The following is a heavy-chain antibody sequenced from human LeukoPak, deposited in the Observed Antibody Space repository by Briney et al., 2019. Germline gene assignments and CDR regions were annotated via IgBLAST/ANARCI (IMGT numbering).Heavy chain of an antibody. CDR1: GGSISSSSYY. J-gene: IGHJ4*02. V-gene: IGHV4-39*01. CDR3: ARPEGEMATNGY. Sequence: SETLSLTCTVSGGSISSSSYYWGWIRQPPGKGLEWIGSIYYSGSTYYNPSLKSRVTISVDTSKNQFSLKLSSVTAADTAVYYCARPEGEMATNGYWGQGTLVTVSS. CDR2: IYYSGST. D-gene: IGHD5-24*01.